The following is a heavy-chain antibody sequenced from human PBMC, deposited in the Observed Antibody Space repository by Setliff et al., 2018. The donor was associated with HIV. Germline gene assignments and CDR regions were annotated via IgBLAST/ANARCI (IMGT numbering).Heavy chain of an antibody. CDR1: GGSINNYF. CDR2: IYYSGET. V-gene: IGHV4-59*01. Sequence: TLSLTCTVSGGSINNYFWSWIRQSPGRGLEWIGYIYYSGETNYNPSLKSRVTFPVDTSKNQFSLKLSSVTAADSAVYYCARDYYNFQDMWGQGTMVTVSS. D-gene: IGHD3-3*01. CDR3: ARDYYNFQDM. J-gene: IGHJ3*02.